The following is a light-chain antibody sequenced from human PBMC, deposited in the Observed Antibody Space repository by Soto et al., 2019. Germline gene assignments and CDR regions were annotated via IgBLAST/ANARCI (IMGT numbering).Light chain of an antibody. Sequence: EIVMTQSPATLSVSPGERATLSCRASQSVSSNLAWYQQKPGQAPSLLFYGASNRASGVPARFSGSGSGTEFTLTISSLQSEDFAIYYCHQYNGWPRTFGQGTKVDIK. V-gene: IGKV3-15*01. CDR2: GAS. J-gene: IGKJ1*01. CDR3: HQYNGWPRT. CDR1: QSVSSN.